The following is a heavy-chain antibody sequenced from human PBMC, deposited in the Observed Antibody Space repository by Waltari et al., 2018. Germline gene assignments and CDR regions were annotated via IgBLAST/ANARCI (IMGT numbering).Heavy chain of an antibody. J-gene: IGHJ4*02. CDR2: ITNTGDS. V-gene: IGHV4-34*01. CDR3: GRAPATSWFGYSVY. D-gene: IGHD2-2*01. Sequence: QVQLQQWGAGLLKPSETLSLTRGASGAPFAAFYWSWIRQAPGTGLEWIGDITNTGDSNINPSLKSRLTISVDTSKRQFSLELTSVTPADTAVYYCGRAPATSWFGYSVYWGQGTVVTVSS. CDR1: GAPFAAFY.